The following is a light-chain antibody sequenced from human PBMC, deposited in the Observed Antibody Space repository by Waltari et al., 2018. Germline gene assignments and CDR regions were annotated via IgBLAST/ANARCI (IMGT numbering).Light chain of an antibody. CDR1: QGITND. Sequence: DIQMTQSPFSLSASVGDRVTITCRASQGITNDLAWYQQKPGETPKLLIYEASSLQSGIPSRFSGSGSGTDFTLTISSLQSEDFATYYCQHYYSIPLTFGGGTKVEIK. J-gene: IGKJ4*01. CDR3: QHYYSIPLT. CDR2: EAS. V-gene: IGKV1-NL1*01.